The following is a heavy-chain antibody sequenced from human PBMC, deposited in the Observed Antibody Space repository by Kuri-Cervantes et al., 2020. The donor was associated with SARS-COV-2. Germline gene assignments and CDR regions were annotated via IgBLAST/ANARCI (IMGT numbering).Heavy chain of an antibody. Sequence: SETLSLTCTVSGGSISSYYWSWIRQPAGKGLEWIGRIYTRVSTNYNPSLKRRLSISIHTSTNLNYFSHNVSSVTTAYTAVYYCARASGGYQARRYYCSMDVWGQGTTITVSS. V-gene: IGHV4-4*07. CDR1: GGSISSYY. J-gene: IGHJ6*03. CDR2: IYTRVST. CDR3: ARASGGYQARRYYCSMDV. D-gene: IGHD1-26*01.